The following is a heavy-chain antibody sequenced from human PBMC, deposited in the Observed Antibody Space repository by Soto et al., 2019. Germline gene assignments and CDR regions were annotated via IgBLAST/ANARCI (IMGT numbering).Heavy chain of an antibody. J-gene: IGHJ4*02. V-gene: IGHV4-4*07. CDR3: ARGMTPPGAPAWYYFDS. Sequence: QVQLQESGPGLMKPSETLSLTCSVSGASIAGSSYWSWIRQPAGKGLEWIGRFSLSGTTDYSPSLRSRVPMSAGVSKNQFSLRLTSVAAADTALYYCARGMTPPGAPAWYYFDSWGQGTLVTVSS. CDR2: FSLSGTT. CDR1: GASIAGSSY. D-gene: IGHD2-8*02.